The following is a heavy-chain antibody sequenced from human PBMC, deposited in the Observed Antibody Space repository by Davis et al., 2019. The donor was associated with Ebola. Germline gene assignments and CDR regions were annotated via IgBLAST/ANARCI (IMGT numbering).Heavy chain of an antibody. Sequence: ASVKVSCKASGYTFTSYGISWVRQAPGQGLEWMGWISAYNGNTNYAQKFQGRVTMTRDTSISTAYMELSRLRSDDTAVYYCARASVPLVVVPAAPDYWGQGTLVTVSS. D-gene: IGHD2-2*01. CDR1: GYTFTSYG. V-gene: IGHV1-18*04. J-gene: IGHJ4*02. CDR3: ARASVPLVVVPAAPDY. CDR2: ISAYNGNT.